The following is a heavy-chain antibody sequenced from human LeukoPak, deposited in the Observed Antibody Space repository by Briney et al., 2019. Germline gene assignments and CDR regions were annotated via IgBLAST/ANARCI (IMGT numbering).Heavy chain of an antibody. Sequence: SVKVSCKASGYTFTSYGISWVRQAPGQGLEWMGWISAYNVNTNYAQKYQGRVTMTTDTSTSTAYMELRSLRSDDTAVYYCARDTVTTLYYYYMDVWGKGTTVTVSS. CDR1: GYTFTSYG. D-gene: IGHD4-17*01. CDR2: ISAYNVNT. J-gene: IGHJ6*03. V-gene: IGHV1-18*01. CDR3: ARDTVTTLYYYYMDV.